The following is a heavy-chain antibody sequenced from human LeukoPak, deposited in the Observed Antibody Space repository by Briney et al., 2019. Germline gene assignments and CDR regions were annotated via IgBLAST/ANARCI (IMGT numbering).Heavy chain of an antibody. V-gene: IGHV4-59*12. J-gene: IGHJ3*02. CDR3: ASKRHASASGAFDI. D-gene: IGHD3-10*01. CDR1: GGSISSYY. Sequence: SETLSLTCTVSGGSISSYYWSWIRQPPRKGLEWIGYISYSGSTNYNPSLKSRATTSVDKSKNQFSLKLTSVTAADTAVYYCASKRHASASGAFDIWGQGTMVTVSS. CDR2: ISYSGST.